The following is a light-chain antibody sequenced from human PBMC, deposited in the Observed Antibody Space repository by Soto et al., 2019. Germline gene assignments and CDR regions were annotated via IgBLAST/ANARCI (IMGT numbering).Light chain of an antibody. CDR1: RSNIGGYNY. CDR3: AAWDDSLRVVL. Sequence: QSALTQPPSASGTPGQRVTISCSGGRSNIGGYNYVYWFQQYPGTAPKVLVFGTNLRPSGVPDRFSASKSGTSGSLTISGLRFQDEAPYYCAAWDDSLRVVLFGGGTKVTVL. J-gene: IGLJ2*01. V-gene: IGLV1-47*02. CDR2: GTN.